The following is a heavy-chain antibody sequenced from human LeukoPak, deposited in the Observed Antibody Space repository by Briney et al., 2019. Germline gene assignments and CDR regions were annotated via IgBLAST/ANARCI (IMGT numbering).Heavy chain of an antibody. J-gene: IGHJ4*02. Sequence: SETLSLTCTVSGGSISNGGYYWSWIRQHPGKGLEWIGYIFYSGSTYYNPSLRSRVTISVDRSKNQFSLKLSSVTAADTAVYYCARVSEYSYGYFDYWGQGTLVTVSS. CDR3: ARVSEYSYGYFDY. D-gene: IGHD5-18*01. CDR2: IFYSGST. CDR1: GGSISNGGYY. V-gene: IGHV4-30-2*01.